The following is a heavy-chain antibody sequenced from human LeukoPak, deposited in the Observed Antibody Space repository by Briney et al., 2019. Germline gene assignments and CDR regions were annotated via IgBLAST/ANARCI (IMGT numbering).Heavy chain of an antibody. Sequence: PGGPLRLSCAASGFTFSDYYMSWIRQAPGKGLEWVSYISSSGSTIYYADSVKGRFTISRDNAKNSLYLQMDSLRAEDTAVYYCARGFDSSGYSVDYWGQGTLVTVSS. D-gene: IGHD3-22*01. CDR3: ARGFDSSGYSVDY. CDR1: GFTFSDYY. J-gene: IGHJ4*02. V-gene: IGHV3-11*01. CDR2: ISSSGSTI.